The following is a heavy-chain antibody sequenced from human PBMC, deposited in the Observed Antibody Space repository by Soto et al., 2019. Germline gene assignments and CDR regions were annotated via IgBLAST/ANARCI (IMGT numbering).Heavy chain of an antibody. V-gene: IGHV3-48*03. J-gene: IGHJ6*02. Sequence: EVQLVESGGGLVQPGGSLRLSCAASGFTFSSYEMNWVRQAPGKGLEWVSYISSSGSTIYYADSVKGRFTISRDNAKNSLYLQMNSLRAEDTAVYYCAREGWELLPTYYYYGMDVWGQGTTVTVSS. CDR2: ISSSGSTI. CDR3: AREGWELLPTYYYYGMDV. CDR1: GFTFSSYE. D-gene: IGHD1-26*01.